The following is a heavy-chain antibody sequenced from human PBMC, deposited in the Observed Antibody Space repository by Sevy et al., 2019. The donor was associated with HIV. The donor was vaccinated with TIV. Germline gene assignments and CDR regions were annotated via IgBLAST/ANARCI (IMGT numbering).Heavy chain of an antibody. Sequence: ASVKVSCKASGYTFTGYYVHWLRQAPGQGLEWMGWINPKTGGTYFAKKFQDRVTMTTGTSITTAYMELSGLRFDATAVYYCARMGDYFDTSGYYPLKYWGQGTLVTVSS. J-gene: IGHJ4*02. D-gene: IGHD3-22*01. CDR3: ARMGDYFDTSGYYPLKY. V-gene: IGHV1-2*02. CDR1: GYTFTGYY. CDR2: INPKTGGT.